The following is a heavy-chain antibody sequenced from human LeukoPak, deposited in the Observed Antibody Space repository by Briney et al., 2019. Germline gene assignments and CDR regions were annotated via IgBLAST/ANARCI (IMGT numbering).Heavy chain of an antibody. CDR3: ARGVRYYDFWGGDYIGRALPAEKDGFDF. V-gene: IGHV1-2*02. J-gene: IGHJ3*01. CDR2: INPNSGGT. D-gene: IGHD3-3*01. Sequence: ASVKVSCKAFGYTFTGHYMHWVRQAPGQGLEWMGWINPNSGGTNYAQKFQGRVAMTRDTSISTAYMELSRLRSGDTAVYYCARGVRYYDFWGGDYIGRALPAEKDGFDFWGQGTMVTVSS. CDR1: GYTFTGHY.